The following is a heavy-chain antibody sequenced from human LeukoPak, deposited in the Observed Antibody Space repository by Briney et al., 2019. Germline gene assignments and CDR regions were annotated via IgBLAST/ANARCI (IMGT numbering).Heavy chain of an antibody. V-gene: IGHV3-7*04. J-gene: IGHJ6*02. Sequence: GGSLRLSCIVSGFKFKNYWMSWVRPAPGKGLEWVANIKQDGSEKYSVDSVKGRFTISRDNAKNSLFLQMNSLRAEDTAVYYCARGHYGIDVWGQGTTVTVSS. CDR3: ARGHYGIDV. CDR2: IKQDGSEK. CDR1: GFKFKNYW.